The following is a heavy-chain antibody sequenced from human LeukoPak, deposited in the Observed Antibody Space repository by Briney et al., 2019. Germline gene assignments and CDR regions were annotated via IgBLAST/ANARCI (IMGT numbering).Heavy chain of an antibody. CDR2: ISGGGGDT. J-gene: IGHJ6*03. CDR1: GFTFSSCA. Sequence: GGSLRLSCAASGFTFSSCAMNWVRQAPGKGLEWVSAISGGGGDTYYADSVKGRFTISRDNSKNTLYLQMNSLRAEDTAVYYCAKDRDYYYYYYMDVWGKGTTVIVSS. CDR3: AKDRDYYYYYYMDV. V-gene: IGHV3-23*01.